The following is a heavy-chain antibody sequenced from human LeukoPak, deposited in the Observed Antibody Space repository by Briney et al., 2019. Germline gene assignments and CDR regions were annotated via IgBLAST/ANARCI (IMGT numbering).Heavy chain of an antibody. D-gene: IGHD1-26*01. Sequence: GGSLRLSCAASGFTYSTYWMSWVRQAPGKGLEWVANIKQDGSEKNYVDSVKGRFTISRDNAKNSVYLQVNGLRAEDTAVYYCARGLVGANYWGQGTLVTVSS. J-gene: IGHJ4*02. V-gene: IGHV3-7*05. CDR3: ARGLVGANY. CDR2: IKQDGSEK. CDR1: GFTYSTYW.